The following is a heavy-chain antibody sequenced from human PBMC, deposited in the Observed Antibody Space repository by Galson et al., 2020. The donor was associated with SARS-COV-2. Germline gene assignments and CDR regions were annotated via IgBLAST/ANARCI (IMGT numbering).Heavy chain of an antibody. CDR3: VRGHGYTGNDYFDV. V-gene: IGHV4-39*07. Sequence: SQTLSLTCSVSDDSISASNYFWAWIRQSPEKGLEYIGSGTKSGVPYHNPSVGRRVNILVDVSKRQFSLKVFSVTVADTAVYYCVRGHGYTGNDYFDVWGQGILVTVSS. J-gene: IGHJ4*02. CDR2: GTKSGVP. D-gene: IGHD5-12*01. CDR1: DDSISASNYF.